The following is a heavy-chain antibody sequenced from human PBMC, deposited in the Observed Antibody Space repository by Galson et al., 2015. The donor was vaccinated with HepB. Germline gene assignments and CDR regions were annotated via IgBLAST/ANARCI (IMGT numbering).Heavy chain of an antibody. Sequence: SVKVSCKASGYTFTSYGISWVRQAPGQGLEWMGWISAYNGNTNYAQKLQGRVTMTTDTSTSTAYMELRSLRSDDTAVYYCARDGHDITYYDYIWGSYRYDWFDPWGQGTLVTVSS. V-gene: IGHV1-18*01. J-gene: IGHJ5*02. CDR3: ARDGHDITYYDYIWGSYRYDWFDP. CDR2: ISAYNGNT. D-gene: IGHD3-16*02. CDR1: GYTFTSYG.